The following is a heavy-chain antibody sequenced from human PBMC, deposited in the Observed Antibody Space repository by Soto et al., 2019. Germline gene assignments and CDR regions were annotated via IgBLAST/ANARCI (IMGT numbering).Heavy chain of an antibody. CDR2: IIATIGLP. V-gene: IGHV1-69*08. J-gene: IGHJ5*02. CDR1: GDAFSSYT. CDR3: ARDLGRFDSRGKSES. D-gene: IGHD3-22*01. Sequence: QVQLVQSGAEVKKPGSSVKVACKTPGDAFSSYTVTWVRQAPGQGLEWMGRIIATIGLPNYAQQFQGRVTITPATSTTTSFIELTSLRSEDTDLYFCARDLGRFDSRGKSESWGQRTLVTVSS.